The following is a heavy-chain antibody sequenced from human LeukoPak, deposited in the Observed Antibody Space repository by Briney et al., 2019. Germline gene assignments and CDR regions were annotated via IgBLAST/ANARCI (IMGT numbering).Heavy chain of an antibody. CDR1: GGSFSGYY. V-gene: IGHV4-34*01. Sequence: SEALSLTCAVYGGSFSGYYWSWIRQPPGKGLEWIGEINHSGSTNYNPSLKSRVTISVDTSKNQFSLKLSSVTAADTAVYYCARGRGEKYYDSSGYTYASYYFDYWGQGTLVTVSS. CDR3: ARGRGEKYYDSSGYTYASYYFDY. D-gene: IGHD3-22*01. J-gene: IGHJ4*02. CDR2: INHSGST.